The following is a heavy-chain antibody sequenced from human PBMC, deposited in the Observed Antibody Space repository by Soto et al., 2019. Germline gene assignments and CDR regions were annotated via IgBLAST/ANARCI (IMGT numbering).Heavy chain of an antibody. CDR3: VRSLYDSSGYVHGMDV. D-gene: IGHD3-22*01. J-gene: IGHJ6*02. CDR1: GYSITRSNW. V-gene: IGHV4-28*01. CDR2: IYYSGST. Sequence: SETLSLTCAVSGYSITRSNWWGWIRQPPGKGLEWIGNIYYSGSTFYNPSLESRVTMSVDMSKNQFSLKLSSVTAVDTAVYYCVRSLYDSSGYVHGMDVWGQGTTVTV.